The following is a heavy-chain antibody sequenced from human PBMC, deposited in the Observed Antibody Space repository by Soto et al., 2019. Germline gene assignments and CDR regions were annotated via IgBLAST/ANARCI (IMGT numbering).Heavy chain of an antibody. CDR2: INHSRST. CDR3: ARGRRGIGYCXSTSCYKVSKNPPYFDY. V-gene: IGHV4-34*01. Sequence: PSETLSLTCAVYGGSFSCYYWSWIRQPPGKGLEWIGEINHSRSTNYNPSLKSRVTISVDTSKNQFSLKLSSVTAADTAVYYCARGRRGIGYCXSTSCYKVSKNPPYFDYWGQGTLVTVSS. J-gene: IGHJ4*02. D-gene: IGHD2-2*02. CDR1: GGSFSCYY.